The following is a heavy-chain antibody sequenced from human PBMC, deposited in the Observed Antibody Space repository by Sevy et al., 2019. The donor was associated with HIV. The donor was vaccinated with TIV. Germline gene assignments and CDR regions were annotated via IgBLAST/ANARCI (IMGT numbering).Heavy chain of an antibody. CDR3: ASPGGYRYGSLLDN. V-gene: IGHV1-2*02. CDR2: INPNSGDT. CDR1: GYTFTDYF. Sequence: ASVKVSCKASGYTFTDYFMHWVRQAPGQGLEWMGWINPNSGDTKYAQKFQGRVTVTRDTSIRTAYMELSSLRFDDTAVYYCASPGGYRYGSLLDNWGQVTLVTVSS. D-gene: IGHD5-18*01. J-gene: IGHJ4*02.